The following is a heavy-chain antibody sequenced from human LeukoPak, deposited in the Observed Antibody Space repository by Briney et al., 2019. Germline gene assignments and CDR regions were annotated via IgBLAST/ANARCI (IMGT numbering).Heavy chain of an antibody. D-gene: IGHD4-23*01. CDR2: ISWNSGSI. CDR1: GFTFDDYA. V-gene: IGHV3-9*01. J-gene: IGHJ5*02. CDR3: AKGNYGGNNPNWFDP. Sequence: LPGGSLRLSCAASGFTFDDYAMHWVRHAPGKGLEWVSGISWNSGSIGYADSVKGRFTISRDNAKNSLYLQMNSLRAEDTALYYCAKGNYGGNNPNWFDPWGQGTLVTVSS.